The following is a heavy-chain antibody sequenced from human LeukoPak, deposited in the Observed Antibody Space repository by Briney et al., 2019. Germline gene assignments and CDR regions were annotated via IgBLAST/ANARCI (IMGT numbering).Heavy chain of an antibody. CDR1: GGSFSGYY. CDR3: ARAPYYYDSSGYYYYFDY. V-gene: IGHV4-34*01. D-gene: IGHD3-22*01. J-gene: IGHJ4*02. CDR2: INHSGST. Sequence: SETLSLTCAVYGGSFSGYYWSWIRQPPGKGLEWIGEINHSGSTNYNPSPKSRVTISVDTSKNQFSLKLSSVTAADTAVYYCARAPYYYDSSGYYYYFDYWGQGTLVTVSS.